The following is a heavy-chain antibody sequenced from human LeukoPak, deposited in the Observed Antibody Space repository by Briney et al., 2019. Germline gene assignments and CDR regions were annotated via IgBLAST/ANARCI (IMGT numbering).Heavy chain of an antibody. V-gene: IGHV3-48*01. J-gene: IGHJ4*02. D-gene: IGHD5-18*01. CDR2: ISSSSSPI. CDR1: GFTFSNYN. Sequence: GGSLRLSCAASGFTFSNYNMNWVRQAPGKGLEWDSYISSSSSPIYYADSVKGRFTISRDNAKNSLYLQMNSLRAEDTAVYYCAAGYGLDYWGQGTLVTVSS. CDR3: AAGYGLDY.